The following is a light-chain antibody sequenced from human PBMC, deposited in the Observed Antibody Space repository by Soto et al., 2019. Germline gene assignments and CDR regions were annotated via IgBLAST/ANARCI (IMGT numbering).Light chain of an antibody. CDR1: QSVSSSS. J-gene: IGKJ2*01. V-gene: IGKV3-20*01. CDR3: QQYGTSPPYT. CDR2: HTS. Sequence: EVVRTQSPGTLSLSPGDRATLSCRASQSVSSSSLAWYQQKPGQAPRLLIYHTSSRATGIPDRFSGSGSGTDFTLTISRLEPEDFAVYYCQQYGTSPPYTFGQGTKVEIK.